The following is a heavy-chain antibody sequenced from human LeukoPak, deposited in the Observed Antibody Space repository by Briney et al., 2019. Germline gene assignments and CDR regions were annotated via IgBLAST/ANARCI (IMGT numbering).Heavy chain of an antibody. V-gene: IGHV4-30-2*01. CDR3: ARPRVRERHDAFDI. CDR1: GGSISSGGYY. D-gene: IGHD1-1*01. Sequence: SQTLSLTCTVSGGSISSGGYYWSWIRQPPGKGLEWIGYIYHSGSTYYNPSLKSRVTISVDTSKNQFSLKLSSVTAADTAVYYCARPRVRERHDAFDIWGQGTMVTVSS. J-gene: IGHJ3*02. CDR2: IYHSGST.